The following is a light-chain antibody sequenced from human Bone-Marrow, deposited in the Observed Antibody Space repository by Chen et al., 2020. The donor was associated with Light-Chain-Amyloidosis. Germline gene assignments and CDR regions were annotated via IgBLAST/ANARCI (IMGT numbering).Light chain of an antibody. J-gene: IGLJ3*02. CDR3: QVWDRSSDRPV. CDR2: DDS. V-gene: IGLV3-21*02. CDR1: NIGSTS. Sequence: SYVLTQPSSVSVAPGQTATIACGGNNIGSTSVHWYQQTPGQAPLLVVYDDSDRPSGIPELLSGSNSGNTATQTISRVEAGDEADYYCQVWDRSSDRPVFGGGTKLTVL.